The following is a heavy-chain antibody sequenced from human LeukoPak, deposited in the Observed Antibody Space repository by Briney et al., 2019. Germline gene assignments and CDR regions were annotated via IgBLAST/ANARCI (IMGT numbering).Heavy chain of an antibody. CDR3: ARDLNSPVDY. V-gene: IGHV3-30*04. CDR1: GFTFSSYA. Sequence: GGSLRLSCAASGFTFSSYAVHWVRQAPGKGLEWVAVISYDGSNKYYADSVKGRFTISRDNSKNTLYLQMNSLRAEDTAVYYCARDLNSPVDYWGQGTLVTVSS. J-gene: IGHJ4*02. CDR2: ISYDGSNK. D-gene: IGHD5-18*01.